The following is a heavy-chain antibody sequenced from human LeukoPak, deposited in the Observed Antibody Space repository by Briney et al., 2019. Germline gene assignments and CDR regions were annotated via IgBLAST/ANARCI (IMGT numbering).Heavy chain of an antibody. CDR3: ARDREQLGIDY. CDR2: IHPSGGST. J-gene: IGHJ4*02. V-gene: IGHV1-46*01. D-gene: IGHD6-6*01. CDR1: GYTFTNYY. Sequence: GASVKVSCKASGYTFTNYYMHWVRQAPGQGLEWMGLIHPSGGSTDYAQKFQGRVTMTGDTSTTTVYMELSSLRSEDTGVYYCARDREQLGIDYWGQGTLVTVSS.